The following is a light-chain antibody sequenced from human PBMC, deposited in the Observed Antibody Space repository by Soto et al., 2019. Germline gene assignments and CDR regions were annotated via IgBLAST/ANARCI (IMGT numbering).Light chain of an antibody. CDR3: QQANSFPIT. CDR1: QGISRW. J-gene: IGKJ5*01. V-gene: IGKV1-12*01. Sequence: DIQMTQSPSSVSASVGDRVTITCRASQGISRWLAWYQQKPGKAPNLLIYGASSLQSGVPSRFSGSGSGTDFTLTISGLRPEDFATYYCQQANSFPITFGQGTRLEIK. CDR2: GAS.